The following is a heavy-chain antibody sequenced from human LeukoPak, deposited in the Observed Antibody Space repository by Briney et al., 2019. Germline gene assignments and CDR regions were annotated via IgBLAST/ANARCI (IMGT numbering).Heavy chain of an antibody. CDR3: ARESITMVRGVRGWFDP. V-gene: IGHV1-18*01. J-gene: IGHJ5*02. D-gene: IGHD3-10*01. Sequence: ASVKVSCKASGYTFTSYGISWVRQAPGQGLEWMGWISAYNGNTNYAQKLQGRVTMTTDTSTSTAYMELRSLRSDDTAVYYCARESITMVRGVRGWFDPWGQGTLVTVSS. CDR1: GYTFTSYG. CDR2: ISAYNGNT.